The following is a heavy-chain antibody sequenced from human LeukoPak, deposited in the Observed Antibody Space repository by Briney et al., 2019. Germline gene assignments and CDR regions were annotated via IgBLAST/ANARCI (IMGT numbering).Heavy chain of an antibody. CDR3: ARYVVYGSGKYYFDY. Sequence: SETLSPTCTVSGGSVSSTTYYWSWIRQPPGKGLEWIASINYSGSTYYNPSLKSRVTISVDTSENQFSLKLSSVTAADTAVYYCARYVVYGSGKYYFDYWGQGTLVTVSS. D-gene: IGHD3-10*01. CDR1: GGSVSSTTYY. CDR2: INYSGST. V-gene: IGHV4-39*01. J-gene: IGHJ4*02.